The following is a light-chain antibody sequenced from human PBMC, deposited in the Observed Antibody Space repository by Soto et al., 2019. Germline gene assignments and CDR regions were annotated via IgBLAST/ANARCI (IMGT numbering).Light chain of an antibody. CDR3: QHYSSSSWT. V-gene: IGKV3-20*01. J-gene: IGKJ1*01. CDR1: QSVSSSY. Sequence: IVLTQSPGTLSLSPGERATLSCRASQSVSSSYLAWYQQKPGQAPRLLIFGASSRATGIPNKFSGSGSGTDFTLTISRLEPDDFAVYYCQHYSSSSWTFGQGTKVDI. CDR2: GAS.